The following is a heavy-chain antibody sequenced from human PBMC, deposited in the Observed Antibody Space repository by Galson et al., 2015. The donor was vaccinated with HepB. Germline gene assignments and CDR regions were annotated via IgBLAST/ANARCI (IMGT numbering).Heavy chain of an antibody. Sequence: SLRLSCAASGFTFSSYAMSWVRQAPGKGLEWVSAISGSGGSTYYADSVKGRFTISRDNSKNTLYLQMNSLRAEDTAVYYCAKGVLWFRELFGWGQGALVTVSS. CDR3: AKGVLWFRELFG. CDR1: GFTFSSYA. D-gene: IGHD3-10*01. J-gene: IGHJ4*02. CDR2: ISGSGGST. V-gene: IGHV3-23*01.